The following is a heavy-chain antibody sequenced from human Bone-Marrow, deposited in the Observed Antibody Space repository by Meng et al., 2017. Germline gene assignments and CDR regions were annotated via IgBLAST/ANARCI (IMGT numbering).Heavy chain of an antibody. D-gene: IGHD2-21*02. J-gene: IGHJ4*02. CDR2: IIPIFGTA. V-gene: IGHV1-69*13. Sequence: SVKVSCKASGYTFTGYSMRWVRQAPGQGLEWMGGIIPIFGTANYAQKFQGRVTITADESTSTAYMELSSLGSEDTAVYSCARVAEVYCGGDGYLGDWGQGTLVTVSS. CDR1: GYTFTGYS. CDR3: ARVAEVYCGGDGYLGD.